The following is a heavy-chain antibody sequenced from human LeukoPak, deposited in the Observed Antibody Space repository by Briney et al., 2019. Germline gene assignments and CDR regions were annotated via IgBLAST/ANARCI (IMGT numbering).Heavy chain of an antibody. CDR2: INPNSGGT. CDR1: GYTFTGYY. D-gene: IGHD6-13*01. Sequence: ASVKASCKASGYTFTGYYMHWVRQAPGQGLEWMGWINPNSGGTNYAQKFQGRVTMTRDTSISTAYMELSRLRSDDTAVYYCARLQSRQLAIDYWGQGTLVTVSS. J-gene: IGHJ4*02. V-gene: IGHV1-2*02. CDR3: ARLQSRQLAIDY.